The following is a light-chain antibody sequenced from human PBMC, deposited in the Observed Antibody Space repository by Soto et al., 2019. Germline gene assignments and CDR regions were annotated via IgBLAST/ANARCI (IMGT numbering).Light chain of an antibody. CDR2: GAS. CDR1: QSVSSTY. Sequence: EIVLTQSPGTLSLFPGERATLSCRASQSVSSTYFAWYRQKPGQPPSLLIYGASNRATGVPDRFSGSGSGPDFTLTISRLEHEDFAVYYCQQYISSPPGFTFGPGTTVEIK. CDR3: QQYISSPPGFT. V-gene: IGKV3-20*01. J-gene: IGKJ3*01.